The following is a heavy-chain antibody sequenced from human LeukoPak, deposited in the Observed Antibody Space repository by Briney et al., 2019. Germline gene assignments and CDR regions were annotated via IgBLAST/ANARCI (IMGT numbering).Heavy chain of an antibody. V-gene: IGHV3-21*01. CDR3: ARVFEGTGGFDY. D-gene: IGHD2-21*01. CDR1: GFTASGSF. J-gene: IGHJ4*02. Sequence: GGSLRLSCAASGFTASGSFMSWVRQAPGKGLEWVSSISASGSDTYHADSVKGRFTISRDNAKNSLYLQMNSLRAEDTAVYYCARVFEGTGGFDYWGQGTLVTVSS. CDR2: ISASGSDT.